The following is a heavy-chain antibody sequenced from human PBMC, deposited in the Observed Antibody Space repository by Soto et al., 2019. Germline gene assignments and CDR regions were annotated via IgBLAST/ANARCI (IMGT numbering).Heavy chain of an antibody. D-gene: IGHD3-22*01. CDR3: ERGPGYDSSGFRTDAFDI. Sequence: GSLRLSCAASGXTFSSYYMHRVRQDTGKGLEWVSAIGTAGDTYYPGSVKGRFNIYRENAKNSLYLQMNSLRAGDTSVYYCERGPGYDSSGFRTDAFDIWGQGTMGTVS. V-gene: IGHV3-13*01. CDR1: GXTFSSYY. CDR2: IGTAGDT. J-gene: IGHJ3*02.